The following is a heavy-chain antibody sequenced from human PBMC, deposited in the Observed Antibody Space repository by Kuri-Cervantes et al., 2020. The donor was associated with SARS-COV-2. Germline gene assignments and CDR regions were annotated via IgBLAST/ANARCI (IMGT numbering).Heavy chain of an antibody. V-gene: IGHV3-30-3*01. CDR1: GFTFSSYW. Sequence: GGSLRLSCAASGFTFSSYWMSWVRQAPGKGLEWVAVISYDGSNKYYADSVKGRFTISRDDSKNMAYLQMNSLKTDDTAVYYCATLIDYWGQGALVTVSS. CDR2: ISYDGSNK. J-gene: IGHJ4*02. CDR3: ATLIDY.